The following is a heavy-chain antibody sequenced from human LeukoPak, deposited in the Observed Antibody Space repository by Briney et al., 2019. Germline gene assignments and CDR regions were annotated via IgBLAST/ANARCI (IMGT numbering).Heavy chain of an antibody. CDR3: ARHPSNYYDSSGYFGCFDP. D-gene: IGHD3-22*01. V-gene: IGHV3-23*01. CDR2: ISGSGGST. Sequence: GGSLRLSCAASGFTFSSYDMTWVRQAPGKGLEWVSGISGSGGSTYYADSLKGRFTISRDNAKNSLYLQMNSLSAEDTAVYYCARHPSNYYDSSGYFGCFDPWGQGTLVTVSS. J-gene: IGHJ5*02. CDR1: GFTFSSYD.